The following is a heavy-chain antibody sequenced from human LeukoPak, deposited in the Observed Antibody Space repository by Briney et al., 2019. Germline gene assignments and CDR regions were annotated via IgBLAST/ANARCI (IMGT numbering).Heavy chain of an antibody. V-gene: IGHV1-18*01. CDR2: ISAYNGNI. CDR3: ARGKDYYDSCGYYFDY. J-gene: IGHJ4*02. CDR1: GYTFTSYG. Sequence: ASVKVSCKASGYTFTSYGISWVRQAPGQGLEWMGWISAYNGNINYPQKLQGRVTMTTDTSTSTSYMELRSLRSDDTAVYYCARGKDYYDSCGYYFDYWGQGTLVTVSA. D-gene: IGHD3-22*01.